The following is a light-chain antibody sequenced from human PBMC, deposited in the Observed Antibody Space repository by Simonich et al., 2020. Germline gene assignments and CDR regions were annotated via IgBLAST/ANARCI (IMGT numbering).Light chain of an antibody. Sequence: QSALTQPASVSGSPGQSITISCTGTSSDVGGYNYVSCYQQHPGKAPKLIIYYFSKRPSGVSNRFSGSKSGNTASLTISGLQAEDEADYYCSSYTSSSTLVFGGGTKLTVL. J-gene: IGLJ3*02. CDR1: SSDVGGYNY. V-gene: IGLV2-14*01. CDR3: SSYTSSSTLV. CDR2: YFS.